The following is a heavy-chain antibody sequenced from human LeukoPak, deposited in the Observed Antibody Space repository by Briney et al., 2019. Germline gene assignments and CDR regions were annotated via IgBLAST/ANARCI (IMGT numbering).Heavy chain of an antibody. CDR1: GLSFSSYA. D-gene: IGHD2-2*01. V-gene: IGHV3-23*01. CDR2: ISGSGDST. J-gene: IGHJ4*02. Sequence: HPGGSLRLSCAASGLSFSSYAMSWVRQAPGKGLEWVSDISGSGDSTYYADSVKGRFTISRDNYKNTLYLQMNSLRVEDTAVYYCAKGGLGFISTSYFDYWGQGTLLTVSS. CDR3: AKGGLGFISTSYFDY.